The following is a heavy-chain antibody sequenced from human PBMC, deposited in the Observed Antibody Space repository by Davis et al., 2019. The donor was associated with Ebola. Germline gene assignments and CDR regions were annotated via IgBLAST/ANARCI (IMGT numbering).Heavy chain of an antibody. Sequence: PGGSLRLSCAASGFTFSGSAMHWVRQASGKGLEWVGRIRSKANSYATAYAASVKGRFTISRDDSKNTAYLQMNSLKTEDTAVYYCTSRFRDWNDNWGQGTLVTVSS. D-gene: IGHD1-1*01. CDR2: IRSKANSYAT. CDR1: GFTFSGSA. J-gene: IGHJ4*02. V-gene: IGHV3-73*01. CDR3: TSRFRDWNDN.